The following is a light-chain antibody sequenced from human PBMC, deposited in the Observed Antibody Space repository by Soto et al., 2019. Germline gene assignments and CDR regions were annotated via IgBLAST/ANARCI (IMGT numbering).Light chain of an antibody. Sequence: DIQMTQSPSSLSASVGDRVTITCRASQGISTYLGWYQQKPGKVPKSLIYSASNLQSGVPSRFSARGSGTEFTRTITDMQPDDLSTYYCEQYYRYPWMFGQGTKVESK. CDR2: SAS. V-gene: IGKV1-16*01. CDR3: EQYYRYPWM. J-gene: IGKJ1*01. CDR1: QGISTY.